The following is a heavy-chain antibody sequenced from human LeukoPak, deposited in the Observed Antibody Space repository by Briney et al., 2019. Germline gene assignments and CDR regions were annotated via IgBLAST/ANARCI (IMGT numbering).Heavy chain of an antibody. V-gene: IGHV2-70*11. CDR3: ARMLTTVTTGYYYYYGMDV. Sequence: SGPTLVKPTQTLTLTCTFSGFSLSTSGMCVSWIRQPPGKALEWLARIDWDDDKYYSTSLKTRLTISKDTSKNQVVLTMTNMDPVDTATYYCARMLTTVTTGYYYYYGMDVWGQGTTVTASS. CDR2: IDWDDDK. J-gene: IGHJ6*02. CDR1: GFSLSTSGMC. D-gene: IGHD4-17*01.